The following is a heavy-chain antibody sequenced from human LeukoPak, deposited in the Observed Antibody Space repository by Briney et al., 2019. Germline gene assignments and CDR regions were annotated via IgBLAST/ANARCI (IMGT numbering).Heavy chain of an antibody. CDR2: ISGSGGTT. V-gene: IGHV3-23*01. Sequence: PGGSLRLSCAASGFTFSSSAMSWVRQAPGKGLEWVSGISGSGGTTHYADSVKGRFTISRDNAKNSLYLQMNSLRAEDTAVYYCARGVPKTSYYYYYMDVWGKGTTVTVSS. CDR3: ARGVPKTSYYYYYMDV. D-gene: IGHD4-11*01. CDR1: GFTFSSSA. J-gene: IGHJ6*03.